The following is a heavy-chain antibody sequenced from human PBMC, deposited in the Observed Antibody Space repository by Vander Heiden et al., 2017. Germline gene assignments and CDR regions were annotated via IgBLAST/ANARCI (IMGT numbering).Heavy chain of an antibody. CDR3: AREYYDSSGNRAKRAIDY. D-gene: IGHD3-22*01. CDR1: GGSIRSSSYY. CDR2: IYYSGST. J-gene: IGHJ4*02. V-gene: IGHV4-39*01. Sequence: QLPLQESGPGLVTPSEPLSLTCTVSGGSIRSSSYYCGWIRQPPGKGLEWIRSIYYSGSTYYNPSSKSRVTISVDTSKNQFSLKLGSVTAADTAVYYWAREYYDSSGNRAKRAIDYWGQGTLVTVSS.